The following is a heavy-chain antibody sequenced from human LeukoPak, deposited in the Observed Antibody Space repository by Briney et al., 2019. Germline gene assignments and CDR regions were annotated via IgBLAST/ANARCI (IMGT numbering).Heavy chain of an antibody. CDR3: ARVASHGDYDYFDY. V-gene: IGHV1-69*05. D-gene: IGHD4-17*01. Sequence: SVKVSCKASGGTFSSYAISWVRQAPGQGLEWMGRIIRIFGTANYAQKFQGRVTITTDESTSTAYMELSSLRSEDTAVYYCARVASHGDYDYFDYWGQGTLVTVSS. CDR2: IIRIFGTA. CDR1: GGTFSSYA. J-gene: IGHJ4*02.